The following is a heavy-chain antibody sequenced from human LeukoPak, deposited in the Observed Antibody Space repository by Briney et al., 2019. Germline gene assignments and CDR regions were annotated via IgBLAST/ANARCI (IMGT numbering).Heavy chain of an antibody. V-gene: IGHV3-30-3*01. CDR3: ASSPSSYFDY. CDR1: GFSFTNHA. J-gene: IGHJ4*02. CDR2: VSYDGTNK. D-gene: IGHD6-19*01. Sequence: GGSLRLSCAASGFSFTNHAMPWVRQAPGKGLEWMALVSYDGTNKFYTDSVMGRFTVSRDNSKNMLYLQMSSLRTEDTGVYYCASSPSSYFDYWGQGTLVTVSS.